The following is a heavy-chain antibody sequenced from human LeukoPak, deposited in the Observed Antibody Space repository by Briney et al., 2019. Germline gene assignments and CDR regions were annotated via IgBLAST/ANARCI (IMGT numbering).Heavy chain of an antibody. D-gene: IGHD1-14*01. CDR2: IHYIGDST. Sequence: GGSLRLSCAASGFTLGNYVMSWVRQAPGKGLKWVSSIHYIGDSTYYADSVKGWFTISRDDSKSTLFLEMNSLRAEDTAVYYCARQPTGFPNWFDLWGQGAPVTVSS. CDR3: ARQPTGFPNWFDL. CDR1: GFTLGNYV. V-gene: IGHV3-23*01. J-gene: IGHJ5*02.